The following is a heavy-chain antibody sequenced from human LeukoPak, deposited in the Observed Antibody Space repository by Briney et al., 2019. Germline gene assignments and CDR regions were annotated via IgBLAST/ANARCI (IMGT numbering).Heavy chain of an antibody. CDR1: GFTFSSYA. Sequence: GGSLGLSCAASGFTFSSYAMHWVRQAPGKGLEWVAVISYDGSNKYYADSVKGRFTISRDNSKSTLYLQMNSLRAEDTAVYYCASFRATIAARRRDYYGMDVWGQGTTVTVSS. D-gene: IGHD6-6*01. CDR2: ISYDGSNK. CDR3: ASFRATIAARRRDYYGMDV. V-gene: IGHV3-30-3*01. J-gene: IGHJ6*02.